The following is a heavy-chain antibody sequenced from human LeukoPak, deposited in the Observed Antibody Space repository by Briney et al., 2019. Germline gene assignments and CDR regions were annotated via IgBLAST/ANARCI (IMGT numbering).Heavy chain of an antibody. CDR2: INPSSGST. CDR3: ARATFYDSSGYLDYYFDY. D-gene: IGHD3-22*01. CDR1: GYTFTTDY. V-gene: IGHV1-46*01. J-gene: IGHJ4*02. Sequence: ASVKVSCKASGYTFTTDYIHWVRQAPGQGLEWMGIINPSSGSTNYAQNFQGRVTMTRDTSTSTVYMELSSLRSEDTAVYYCARATFYDSSGYLDYYFDYWGQGTLVTVSS.